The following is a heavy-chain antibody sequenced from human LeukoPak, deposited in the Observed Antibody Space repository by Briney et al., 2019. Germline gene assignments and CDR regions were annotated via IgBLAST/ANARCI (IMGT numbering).Heavy chain of an antibody. CDR2: IYPGDSDT. CDR1: GYSFTNFW. V-gene: IGHV5-51*01. Sequence: GESLKISREGSGYSFTNFWIGWVRQLPGKGLEWMGIIYPGDSDTRYSQSFQGQVTISADKSLSTAYLQWSSLKASDTAVYFCARRQSSTSFFTDWGQGTLVTVSS. D-gene: IGHD3-3*01. CDR3: ARRQSSTSFFTD. J-gene: IGHJ4*02.